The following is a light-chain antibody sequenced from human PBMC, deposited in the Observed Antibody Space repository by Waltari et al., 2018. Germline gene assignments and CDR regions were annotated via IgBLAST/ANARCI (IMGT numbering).Light chain of an antibody. J-gene: IGLJ3*02. CDR3: GLYMGGCIM. CDR2: SPN. V-gene: IGLV8-61*01. CDR1: SGPVSTPYY. Sequence: HTLVTQEPSLSLSPGGPVTPTCGLSSGPVSTPYYTSWYQQPPGRAPRPLIYSPNARSSGVPDRFAGSSLANKAARSSRGGQADDECDYHCGLYMGGCIMFGGGTQLTVL.